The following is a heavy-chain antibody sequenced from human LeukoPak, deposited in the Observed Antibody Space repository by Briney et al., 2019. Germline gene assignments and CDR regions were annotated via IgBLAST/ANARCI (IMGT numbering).Heavy chain of an antibody. CDR2: IYTSGST. D-gene: IGHD4-17*01. CDR1: GNSFGDYY. Sequence: SETLSLTCTVSGNSFGDYYWSWIRQPAGKGLEWIGGIYTSGSTTYNPSLKSRVTMSVDTSKSQFSLNLMSVTAADTALYYCTRETGTTGGVKFDPWGQGTLVTVSS. CDR3: TRETGTTGGVKFDP. V-gene: IGHV4-4*07. J-gene: IGHJ5*02.